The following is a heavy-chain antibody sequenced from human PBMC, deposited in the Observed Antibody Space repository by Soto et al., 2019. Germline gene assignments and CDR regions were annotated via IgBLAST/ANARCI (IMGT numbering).Heavy chain of an antibody. CDR3: AIRAPRWERHWFAP. Sequence: QVQLVQSGAEVKKPGASVKVSCKASGYTFSSYDINWVRQATGQGLEWMGWMNPNSGNTGYAQKFQGRVTMTRNTSIRTAYMELSSLRSEDTAVYYCAIRAPRWERHWFAPWGQGTLVTVSS. CDR2: MNPNSGNT. V-gene: IGHV1-8*01. J-gene: IGHJ5*02. CDR1: GYTFSSYD. D-gene: IGHD1-26*01.